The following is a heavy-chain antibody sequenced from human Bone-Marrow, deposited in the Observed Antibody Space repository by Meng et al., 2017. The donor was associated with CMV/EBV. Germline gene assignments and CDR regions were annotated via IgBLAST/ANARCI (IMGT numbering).Heavy chain of an antibody. CDR1: GGTFSSYA. D-gene: IGHD4-11*01. V-gene: IGHV1-69*05. Sequence: SVKVSCKASGGTFSSYAISWVRQAPGQGLEWMGGIIPIFGTANYAQKFQGRVTITTDESTSTAYMELSSLRSEDTAVYYCASHEYSNYYYYYYGMDVWGQGTTVTVSS. CDR3: ASHEYSNYYYYYYGMDV. CDR2: IIPIFGTA. J-gene: IGHJ6*02.